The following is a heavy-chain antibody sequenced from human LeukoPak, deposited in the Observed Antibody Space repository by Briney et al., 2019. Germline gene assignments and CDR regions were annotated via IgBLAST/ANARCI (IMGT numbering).Heavy chain of an antibody. J-gene: IGHJ3*02. D-gene: IGHD3-10*01. CDR3: ARDRAVLLWFGELPDAFDI. CDR2: ISSSSSTI. CDR1: GFTFSSYS. Sequence: GGSLRLSCAASGFTFSSYSMNWVRQAPGKGLEWVSYISSSSSTIYYADSVKGRFTISRDNAKNSLYLQMNSLRAEDTAVYYCARDRAVLLWFGELPDAFDIWGQGTMVTVSS. V-gene: IGHV3-48*04.